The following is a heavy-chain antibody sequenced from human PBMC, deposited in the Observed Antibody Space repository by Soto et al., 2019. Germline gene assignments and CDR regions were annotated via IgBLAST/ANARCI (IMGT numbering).Heavy chain of an antibody. CDR3: ARDKRRGYFDY. V-gene: IGHV4-61*01. D-gene: IGHD3-10*01. CDR1: GGSVSSGSYY. Sequence: SETLSLTCTVSGGSVSSGSYYWSWIRQPPGKGLEWVGYIYYSGSTNYNPALKSRVTISVDTSKNQFSLKLSSVTAADTAVYYCARDKRRGYFDYWGQGTLVTVSS. CDR2: IYYSGST. J-gene: IGHJ4*02.